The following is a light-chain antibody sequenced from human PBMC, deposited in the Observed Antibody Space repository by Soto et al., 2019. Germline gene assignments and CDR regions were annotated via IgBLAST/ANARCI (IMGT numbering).Light chain of an antibody. CDR3: SSYTSSSTLGV. CDR1: SSDVGGYNY. Sequence: QSVLTQPASVSGSPGQSITISCTGTSSDVGGYNYVSWYQQHPGKAPKLMIFDVSNRPSGVSNRFSGSKSGNTASLTISEVQAEDEADYYCSSYTSSSTLGVFGTGTKLTVL. V-gene: IGLV2-14*01. J-gene: IGLJ1*01. CDR2: DVS.